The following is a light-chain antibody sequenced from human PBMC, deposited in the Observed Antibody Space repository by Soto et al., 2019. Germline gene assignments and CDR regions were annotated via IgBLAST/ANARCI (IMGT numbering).Light chain of an antibody. CDR3: QHHSRYSEA. V-gene: IGKV3-20*01. J-gene: IGKJ1*01. CDR1: QSVTSNY. Sequence: EILFTQSPGTLSLSQGERATLSCRASQSVTSNYLAWYQQKPGQAPRLLVYGASGRESGIPDRFSGSGSGTDFTLSISRLQPGDLAVYYCQHHSRYSEAFGQGTKVDI. CDR2: GAS.